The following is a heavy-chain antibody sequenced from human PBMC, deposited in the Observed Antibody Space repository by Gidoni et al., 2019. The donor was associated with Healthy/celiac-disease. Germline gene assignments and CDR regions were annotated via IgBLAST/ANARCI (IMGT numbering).Heavy chain of an antibody. CDR2: IYPGDSAT. Sequence: EVQLGQSGAEVKKRGESLKISCKGSGDSFTSYWIGRVGQMPGKGLEWRGIIYPGDSATIYSPSFQGQVTISADKSISTAYLQWSSLKASDTAMYYCARHDSGECLDYWGQGTLVTVSS. CDR1: GDSFTSYW. D-gene: IGHD4-17*01. J-gene: IGHJ4*02. CDR3: ARHDSGECLDY. V-gene: IGHV5-51*01.